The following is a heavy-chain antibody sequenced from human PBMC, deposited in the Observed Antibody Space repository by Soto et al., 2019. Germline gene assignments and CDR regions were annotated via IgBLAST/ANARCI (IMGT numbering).Heavy chain of an antibody. D-gene: IGHD4-17*01. CDR2: LASDGRDK. J-gene: IGHJ4*02. Sequence: PGGSLRLSCAASGFTFSSFGMHWVRQAPGKGLEWVAVLASDGRDKYYADSVKGRFTISRDNSKNTLYLQMNNLRAEDTAVYYCAKDYGGIPLDYWGQGTLVTVSS. CDR1: GFTFSSFG. V-gene: IGHV3-30*18. CDR3: AKDYGGIPLDY.